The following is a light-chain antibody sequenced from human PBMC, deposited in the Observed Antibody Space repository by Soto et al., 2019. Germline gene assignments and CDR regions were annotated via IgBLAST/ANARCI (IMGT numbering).Light chain of an antibody. Sequence: EIVLTQSPATLSLSPGERATLSCRASQTFSSHLAWYQQKPGQAPRLLIYDASKRATGIPARFSGRGSGTDFTLTISSSEPEDFAVYYCQQRSNWPPVITFGQGTRLEIK. V-gene: IGKV3-11*01. CDR1: QTFSSH. CDR3: QQRSNWPPVIT. CDR2: DAS. J-gene: IGKJ5*01.